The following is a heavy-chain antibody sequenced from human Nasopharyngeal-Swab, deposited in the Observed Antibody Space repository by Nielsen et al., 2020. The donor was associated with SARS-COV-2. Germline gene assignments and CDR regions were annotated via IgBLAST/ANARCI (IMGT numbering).Heavy chain of an antibody. Sequence: GESLKISCAASGFTFSRYWMHWVRQAPGKGLVWVSRINSDGSSTRYADSVKGRFTISRDNSKNTLYLQMNSLRAEDTAVYYCARDLYRQQWPLYNYYGMDVWGQGTTVTVSS. CDR2: INSDGSST. J-gene: IGHJ6*02. V-gene: IGHV3-74*01. D-gene: IGHD6-19*01. CDR3: ARDLYRQQWPLYNYYGMDV. CDR1: GFTFSRYW.